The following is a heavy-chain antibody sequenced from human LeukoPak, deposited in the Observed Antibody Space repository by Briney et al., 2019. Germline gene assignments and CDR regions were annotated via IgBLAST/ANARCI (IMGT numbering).Heavy chain of an antibody. D-gene: IGHD2-15*01. V-gene: IGHV4-31*03. Sequence: PSETLSLTCTVSGGSISSGGYYWSWIRQHPGKGLEWIGYIYYSGSTYYNPSLKSRVTISVDTSKNQFSLKLSSVTAADTAVYYCASQGNLERYCSGGSCFGLYYYYYYMDVWGKGTTVTVSS. CDR1: GGSISSGGYY. J-gene: IGHJ6*03. CDR2: IYYSGST. CDR3: ASQGNLERYCSGGSCFGLYYYYYYMDV.